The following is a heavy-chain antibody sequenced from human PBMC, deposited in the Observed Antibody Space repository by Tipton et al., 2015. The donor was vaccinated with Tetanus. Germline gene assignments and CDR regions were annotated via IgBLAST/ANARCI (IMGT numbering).Heavy chain of an antibody. CDR2: IYYSGST. CDR3: ARDQARGARGWNYFDY. Sequence: GLVKPSQTLSLSCTVSGGSISRGGYYWSWIRQHPGKGLEWIGDIYYSGSTYYNPSLKSRVTISGDTSKNQFSLKLNSVTAADTAVYYCARDQARGARGWNYFDYWGQGTLVTVSS. V-gene: IGHV4-31*03. J-gene: IGHJ4*02. CDR1: GGSISRGGYY. D-gene: IGHD1-26*01.